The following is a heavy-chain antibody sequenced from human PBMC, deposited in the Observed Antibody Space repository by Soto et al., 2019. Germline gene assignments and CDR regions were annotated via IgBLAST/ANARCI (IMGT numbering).Heavy chain of an antibody. CDR3: AIGPTSSSPAVPLDY. Sequence: QVQLVQSGAEVKKPGASVKVSCKASGYTFTSYYMHWVRQAPGQGLEWMGIINPSGGSTSYAQKFQGRVTMTRDPSTSTVYMELSSLRSEDTAVYYCAIGPTSSSPAVPLDYWGQGTLVTVSS. J-gene: IGHJ4*02. CDR2: INPSGGST. D-gene: IGHD6-6*01. V-gene: IGHV1-46*03. CDR1: GYTFTSYY.